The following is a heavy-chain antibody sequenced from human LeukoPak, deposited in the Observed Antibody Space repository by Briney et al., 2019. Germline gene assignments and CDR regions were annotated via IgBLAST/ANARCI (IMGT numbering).Heavy chain of an antibody. Sequence: RSLRLSCAASGFTFSSYAMHWVRQAPGKGLEWVAVISYDGSNKYYADSVKGRFTISRDNSKNTLYLQMNSLRAKDTAVYYCARDRVGATDYFDYWGQGTLVTVSS. CDR3: ARDRVGATDYFDY. CDR2: ISYDGSNK. D-gene: IGHD1-26*01. CDR1: GFTFSSYA. V-gene: IGHV3-30-3*01. J-gene: IGHJ4*02.